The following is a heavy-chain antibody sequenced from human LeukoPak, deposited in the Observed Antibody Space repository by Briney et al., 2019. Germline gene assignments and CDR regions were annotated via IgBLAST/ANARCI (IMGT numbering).Heavy chain of an antibody. CDR2: ISAYNGNT. CDR3: ARYSSSWYYYYYGMDV. J-gene: IGHJ6*02. D-gene: IGHD6-13*01. V-gene: IGHV1-18*01. CDR1: GYTFTSYG. Sequence: ASVTVSCKASGYTFTSYGISWVRQAPGQGLEWMGWISAYNGNTNYAQKLQGRVTMTTDTSTSTAYMELRSLRSDDTAVYYCARYSSSWYYYYYGMDVWGQGTTVTVSS.